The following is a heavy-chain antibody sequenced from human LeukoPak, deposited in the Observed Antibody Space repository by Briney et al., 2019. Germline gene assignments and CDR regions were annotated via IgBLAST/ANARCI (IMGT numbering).Heavy chain of an antibody. CDR1: GFALSSYA. J-gene: IGHJ4*02. CDR2: ISASGGST. CDR3: AKIYDSSGYYFFFHY. D-gene: IGHD3-22*01. Sequence: GGSLRLSCAASGFALSSYAMSWVRQAPGKGLEWVSAISASGGSTYYADSVKGRFTISRDNSKNTLYLQMSSLRAEDTAVFYCAKIYDSSGYYFFFHYWGQGTLVTVSS. V-gene: IGHV3-23*01.